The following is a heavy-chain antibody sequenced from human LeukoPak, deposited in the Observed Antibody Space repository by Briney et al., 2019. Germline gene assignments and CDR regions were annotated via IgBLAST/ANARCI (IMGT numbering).Heavy chain of an antibody. Sequence: GGSLRLSCAASGFTFSRYDMHWVRQATGKGLEWVSAIGTADDTYYGDSVKGRFTISRDNAKNSLYLQMNSLRAEDTAVYYCARAIVVVTPEFDYWGQGTLVTVSS. CDR1: GFTFSRYD. CDR3: ARAIVVVTPEFDY. J-gene: IGHJ4*02. V-gene: IGHV3-13*01. CDR2: IGTADDT. D-gene: IGHD3-22*01.